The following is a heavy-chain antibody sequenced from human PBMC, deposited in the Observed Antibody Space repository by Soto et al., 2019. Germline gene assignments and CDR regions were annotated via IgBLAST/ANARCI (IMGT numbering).Heavy chain of an antibody. CDR3: ARGEFLSYDDY. V-gene: IGHV1-3*01. CDR2: INAGNGNT. CDR1: GYTFTSYA. D-gene: IGHD3-16*01. Sequence: QVQLVQSGAEVKKPGASVKVSCKASGYTFTSYAMHWVRQAPGQRLEWMGWINAGNGNTKYSQKFQGRVTITRDTSASTAYMEQSSLRSEDTAVYYCARGEFLSYDDYWGQGTLVTVSS. J-gene: IGHJ4*02.